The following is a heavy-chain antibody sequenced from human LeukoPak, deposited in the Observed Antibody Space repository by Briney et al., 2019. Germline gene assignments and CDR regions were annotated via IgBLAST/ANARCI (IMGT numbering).Heavy chain of an antibody. CDR3: ARESRSIVGATLGSHDAFDI. CDR2: ISNSSSYI. V-gene: IGHV3-21*01. D-gene: IGHD1-26*01. Sequence: GGSLRLSCAASGFTFSSYSMNWVRQAPGKGLEWVSSISNSSSYIYCADSVKGRFTISRDNAKNTLYLQMNSLRAEDTAVYYCARESRSIVGATLGSHDAFDIWGQGTMVTVSS. J-gene: IGHJ3*02. CDR1: GFTFSSYS.